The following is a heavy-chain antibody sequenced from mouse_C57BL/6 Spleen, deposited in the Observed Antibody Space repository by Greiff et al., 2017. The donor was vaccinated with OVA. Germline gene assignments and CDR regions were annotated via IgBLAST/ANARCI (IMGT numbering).Heavy chain of an antibody. V-gene: IGHV1-66*01. J-gene: IGHJ2*01. CDR1: GCSFTSYY. CDR2: IYPGSGNT. Sequence: QVQLQQSGPELVKPGASVKISCKASGCSFTSYYIHWVKQRPGQGLEWIGWIYPGSGNTKYNEKFKGKATLTADTSSSTAYMQLSSLTSEDSAVYYCARWGFSLLHDYWGQGTTLTVSS. D-gene: IGHD1-1*01. CDR3: ARWGFSLLHDY.